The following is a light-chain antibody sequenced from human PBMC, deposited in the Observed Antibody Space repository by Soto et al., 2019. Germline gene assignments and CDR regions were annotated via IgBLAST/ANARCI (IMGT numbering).Light chain of an antibody. CDR1: SSNIGAGYD. V-gene: IGLV1-40*01. CDR3: QSYDSSLSAVV. Sequence: QSVLTQPPSVSGAPGQRVTISCTGSSSNIGAGYDVHWYQQLPGTAPKLLIYVNTNRPSGVPDRFSGSESGTSASLAITGLQAEDEADYYCQSYDSSLSAVVFGGGTKLTVL. CDR2: VNT. J-gene: IGLJ2*01.